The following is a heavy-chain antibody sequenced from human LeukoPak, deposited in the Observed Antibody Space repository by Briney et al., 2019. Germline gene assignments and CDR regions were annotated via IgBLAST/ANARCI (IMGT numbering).Heavy chain of an antibody. D-gene: IGHD4-23*01. Sequence: PGGSLRLSCAASGFRLSSYWMSWVRQAPGKGLEWVANIREDGSEKKYVDSVKGRFTISRDNAKNSLFLQMNSLRVEDTALYYCARDGRGGRNDCWGQGTLVTVSS. J-gene: IGHJ4*02. V-gene: IGHV3-7*01. CDR2: IREDGSEK. CDR1: GFRLSSYW. CDR3: ARDGRGGRNDC.